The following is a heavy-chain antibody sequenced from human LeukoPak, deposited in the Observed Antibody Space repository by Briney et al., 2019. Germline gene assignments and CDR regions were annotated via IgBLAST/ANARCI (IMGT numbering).Heavy chain of an antibody. CDR2: INAGNGNT. V-gene: IGHV1-3*01. Sequence: ASVKVSCKASGYTFTSYAMHWVRQAPGQRLEWMGWINAGNGNTKYSQKFQGRVTITRDTSASTAYMELSSLRSEDTAVYYCARDSVLLWFREHNWFDPWGQGTLVTVSS. CDR1: GYTFTSYA. CDR3: ARDSVLLWFREHNWFDP. J-gene: IGHJ5*02. D-gene: IGHD3-10*01.